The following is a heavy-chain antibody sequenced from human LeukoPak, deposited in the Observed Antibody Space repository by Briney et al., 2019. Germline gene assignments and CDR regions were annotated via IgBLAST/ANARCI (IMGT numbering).Heavy chain of an antibody. CDR1: GGSFSGYY. CDR3: ARGLGYCSSTSCYTPFHSSSWRPRGRDAFDI. V-gene: IGHV4-34*01. J-gene: IGHJ3*02. D-gene: IGHD2-2*02. CDR2: INHSGST. Sequence: PSDTLSLTCAVYGGSFSGYYWSWIRQPPGKGLEWIGEINHSGSTNYNPSLKSRVTISVDTSKNQFSLKLSSVTAADTAVYYCARGLGYCSSTSCYTPFHSSSWRPRGRDAFDIWGQGTMVTVSS.